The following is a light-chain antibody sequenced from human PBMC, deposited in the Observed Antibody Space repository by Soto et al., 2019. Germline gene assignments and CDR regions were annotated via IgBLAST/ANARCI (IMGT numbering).Light chain of an antibody. Sequence: EIVLTQSPGTLSLSPGERATLSCRASQSVSGSNLAWYQQKPGQAPRLLIYGASSRATGIPDRFSGSGSGTDFTLTISRLEPEDFAVYYCHQRNNWPYTFGQGTKLEI. CDR3: HQRNNWPYT. CDR2: GAS. J-gene: IGKJ2*01. CDR1: QSVSGSN. V-gene: IGKV3D-20*02.